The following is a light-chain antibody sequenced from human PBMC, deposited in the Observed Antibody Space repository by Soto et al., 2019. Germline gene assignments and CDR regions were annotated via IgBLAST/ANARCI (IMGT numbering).Light chain of an antibody. CDR2: EGS. CDR3: CSYAGSSTFV. V-gene: IGLV2-23*03. CDR1: TSDFGNYNL. Sequence: QSVLTQPASVSGSPGQSISISCTGTTSDFGNYNLVSWYQHYPGQAPKLMLYEGSKRPSGVSDRFSGSKFGNTASLTISGLRAEDEADYYCCSYAGSSTFVFGVGTKLTGL. J-gene: IGLJ3*02.